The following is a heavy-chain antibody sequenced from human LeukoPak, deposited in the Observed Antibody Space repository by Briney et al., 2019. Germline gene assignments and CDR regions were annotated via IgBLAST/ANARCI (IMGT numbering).Heavy chain of an antibody. CDR1: GFTFSSYG. J-gene: IGHJ4*02. CDR3: ARDRDPHVIGTTAIDY. CDR2: ISSSSSYT. D-gene: IGHD1-1*01. Sequence: GSSLRLSCAASGFTFSSYGMHWVRQAPGKGLEWVSSISSSSSYTYYADSVKGRFTISRDNAKNSLYLQMNSLRAEDTAVYYCARDRDPHVIGTTAIDYWGQGTLVTVSS. V-gene: IGHV3-21*01.